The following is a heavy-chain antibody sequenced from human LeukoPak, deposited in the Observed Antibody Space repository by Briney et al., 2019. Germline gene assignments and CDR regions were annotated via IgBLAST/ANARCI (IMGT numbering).Heavy chain of an antibody. CDR3: TTAPQNRENSPYFDY. CDR2: IKSKTDGGTT. V-gene: IGHV3-15*01. Sequence: GGSLRLSCAASGFTFSNAWMSWVRQAPGKGLEWVGRIKSKTDGGTTDYAAPVKGRFTISRDDSKNTLYLQMNRLKTEDTAVYYCTTAPQNRENSPYFDYWGQGTLVTVSS. D-gene: IGHD2-21*01. CDR1: GFTFSNAW. J-gene: IGHJ4*02.